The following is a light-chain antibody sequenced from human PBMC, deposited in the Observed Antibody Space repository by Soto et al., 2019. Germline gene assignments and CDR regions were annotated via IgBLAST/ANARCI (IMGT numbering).Light chain of an antibody. CDR3: SSYTSSSSLFYV. J-gene: IGLJ1*01. CDR2: DVS. Sequence: QSALTQPASGSGSPGQSITISCTGNSSDGGGYNYISWYQQHPGKAPKLRIYDVSNRPSGVSNRFSGSKSGNTASLTISGLQAEDEADYYCSSYTSSSSLFYVFGTGTKVTVL. CDR1: SSDGGGYNY. V-gene: IGLV2-14*01.